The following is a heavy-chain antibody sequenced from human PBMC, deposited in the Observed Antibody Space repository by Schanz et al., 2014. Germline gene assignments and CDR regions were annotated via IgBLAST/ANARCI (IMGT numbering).Heavy chain of an antibody. Sequence: EVQLVESGGGLAQPGGSLRLSCAASGFTFRSYWMTWVRQAPGKGLEWVSCIRGSGGSTLYADSVQGRFTISRDNSENTLFLEMNSLRLEDTAVYYCARDDGGGYNQIDYWGQGALVTVSS. CDR3: ARDDGGGYNQIDY. CDR2: IRGSGGST. V-gene: IGHV3-23*04. D-gene: IGHD5-12*01. CDR1: GFTFRSYW. J-gene: IGHJ4*02.